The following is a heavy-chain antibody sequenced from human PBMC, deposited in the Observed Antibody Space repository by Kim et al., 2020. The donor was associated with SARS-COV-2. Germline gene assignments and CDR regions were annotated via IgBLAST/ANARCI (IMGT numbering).Heavy chain of an antibody. J-gene: IGHJ4*02. CDR3: VGLYKTGWPYFAS. D-gene: IGHD6-19*01. CDR1: GYSITNNAYY. Sequence: SETLSLTCAVSGYSITNNAYYWGWIRQPPGKGLEWIGTTFFWGKSYDSPSLGSRLTTSVDTSKNLISLRLSSVTAADTAVSFCVGLYKTGWPYFASWGQGTLVTVSS. V-gene: IGHV4-39*01. CDR2: TFFWGKS.